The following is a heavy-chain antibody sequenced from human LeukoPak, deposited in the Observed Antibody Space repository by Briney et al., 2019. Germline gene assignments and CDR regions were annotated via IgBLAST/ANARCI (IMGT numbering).Heavy chain of an antibody. CDR1: GYTFTGYY. V-gene: IGHV1-2*06. J-gene: IGHJ3*02. Sequence: ASVKVSCKASGYTFTGYYMHWVRQAPGQGLEWMGRINPNSGGTNYAQKFQGRVTMTRDTSISTAYMELSRLRSDDTAVYYCARVPKIPTGCGGAFDIWGQGTMVTVSS. CDR2: INPNSGGT. D-gene: IGHD1-14*01. CDR3: ARVPKIPTGCGGAFDI.